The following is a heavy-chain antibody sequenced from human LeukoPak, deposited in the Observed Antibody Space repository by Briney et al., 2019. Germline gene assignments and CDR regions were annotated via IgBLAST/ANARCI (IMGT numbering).Heavy chain of an antibody. CDR2: ISYDGSNK. CDR1: GFTFSSYG. Sequence: GGSLRLSCAASGFTFSSYGMHWVRQAPGKGLEWVAVISYDGSNKYYADSVKGRFTISRDNSKNTLYLQMNSLRAEDTAVYYCAKDRVRWELRSGQDYWGQGTLVTVSS. V-gene: IGHV3-30*18. J-gene: IGHJ4*02. CDR3: AKDRVRWELRSGQDY. D-gene: IGHD1-26*01.